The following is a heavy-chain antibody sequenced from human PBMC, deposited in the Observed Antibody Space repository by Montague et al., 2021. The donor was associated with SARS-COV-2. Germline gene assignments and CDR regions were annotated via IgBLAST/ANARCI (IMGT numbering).Heavy chain of an antibody. CDR3: ARERSYLYWYFDL. Sequence: SETLSLTCAVSAGSIRDYYWSWIRQPAGKGLEWIGRIYTTGSSDYGPSLQSRVTMSVDTSKNQVSLRLMSVTAADTALYYCARERSYLYWYFDLWGRGTLVTVS. CDR2: IYTTGSS. CDR1: AGSIRDYY. J-gene: IGHJ2*01. V-gene: IGHV4-4*07.